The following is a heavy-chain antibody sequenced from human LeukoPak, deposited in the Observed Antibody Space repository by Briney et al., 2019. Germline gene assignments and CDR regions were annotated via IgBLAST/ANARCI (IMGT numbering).Heavy chain of an antibody. D-gene: IGHD1-7*01. V-gene: IGHV3-49*04. J-gene: IGHJ4*02. CDR2: IRSKVSGGTT. Sequence: GGSLRLSCTVSGFTFGDNAMSWVRQAPGRGLEWVGFIRSKVSGGTTEYAASVKDRFTISRDDSKSIAYLQMNSLETEDTALYYCTPSVTGTTFKSDYWGQGTLVTVSS. CDR1: GFTFGDNA. CDR3: TPSVTGTTFKSDY.